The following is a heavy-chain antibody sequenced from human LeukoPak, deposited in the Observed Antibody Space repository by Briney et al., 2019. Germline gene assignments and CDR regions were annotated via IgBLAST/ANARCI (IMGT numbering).Heavy chain of an antibody. CDR3: ARDLGAVAGPESGWFDP. Sequence: GGSLRLSCEASGFTFSRYWMSWVRQVPGKGLELVANIKQDGSEKFYGGSVKGRFTISRDNAKNSLHLQMNSLRAEDTAVYYCARDLGAVAGPESGWFDPWGQGTLVTVSS. CDR2: IKQDGSEK. CDR1: GFTFSRYW. V-gene: IGHV3-7*01. J-gene: IGHJ5*02. D-gene: IGHD6-19*01.